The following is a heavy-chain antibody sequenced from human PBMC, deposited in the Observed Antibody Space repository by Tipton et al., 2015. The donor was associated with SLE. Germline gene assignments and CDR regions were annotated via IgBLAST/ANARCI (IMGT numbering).Heavy chain of an antibody. V-gene: IGHV1-2*06. J-gene: IGHJ4*02. D-gene: IGHD6-13*01. Sequence: QVQLVQSGAEVKKPGASVKVSCKASGYTFTDYYMHWVRQAPGQGLEWMGRINPNSGGTNYAQKFQGRVTMTRDTSISTAYMELSRLRSDDTAVYYCARSHPGIAAAGDYWGQGTLVTVSS. CDR1: GYTFTDYY. CDR2: INPNSGGT. CDR3: ARSHPGIAAAGDY.